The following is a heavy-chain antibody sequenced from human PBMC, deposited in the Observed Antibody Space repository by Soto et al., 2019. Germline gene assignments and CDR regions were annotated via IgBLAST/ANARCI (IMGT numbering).Heavy chain of an antibody. Sequence: EGQLLESGGGLVQPGGSLRLSCTASGFTFSNLAITWVRQAPGKGLEWVSTIDAGGGSTHYADSVKGRFTISRDNSKNTLYLQMNSLRAEDTAVYYCAILNAASGSYWGQGSLITVSS. CDR3: AILNAASGSY. D-gene: IGHD6-25*01. J-gene: IGHJ4*02. CDR1: GFTFSNLA. CDR2: IDAGGGST. V-gene: IGHV3-23*01.